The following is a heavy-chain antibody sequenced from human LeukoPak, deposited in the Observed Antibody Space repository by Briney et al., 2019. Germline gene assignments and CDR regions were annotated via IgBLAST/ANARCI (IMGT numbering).Heavy chain of an antibody. D-gene: IGHD6-6*01. Sequence: PGGSLRLSCAASGFTFSSYNMNWVRQAPGKGLEWVSYISSSSSTIYYADSVKRRFTISRDNAKNSLYLQMNILRDEDTAVYYCAREYSSSSGSVSDHWGQGTLVTVSS. J-gene: IGHJ4*02. V-gene: IGHV3-48*02. CDR3: AREYSSSSGSVSDH. CDR1: GFTFSSYN. CDR2: ISSSSSTI.